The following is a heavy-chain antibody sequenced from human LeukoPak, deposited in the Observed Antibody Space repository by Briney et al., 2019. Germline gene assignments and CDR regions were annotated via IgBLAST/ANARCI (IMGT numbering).Heavy chain of an antibody. Sequence: GRSLRLSCAASGFTFSSYGMHWVRQAPGKGLEWVAVISYDGSNKYYADSVKGRFTISRDNAENSLYLQMNSLRAEDTAVYYCARDHFSGYPHWGQGTLVTVSS. CDR3: ARDHFSGYPH. J-gene: IGHJ4*02. V-gene: IGHV3-30*03. D-gene: IGHD3-22*01. CDR1: GFTFSSYG. CDR2: ISYDGSNK.